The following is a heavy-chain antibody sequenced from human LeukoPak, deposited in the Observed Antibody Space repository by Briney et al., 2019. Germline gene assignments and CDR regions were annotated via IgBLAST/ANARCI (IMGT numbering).Heavy chain of an antibody. V-gene: IGHV3-21*04. CDR1: GFTFSSYS. D-gene: IGHD3-22*01. CDR3: AKIYDSSGYRLPEYYFDY. CDR2: ISSSSSYI. Sequence: GGSLRLSCAASGFTFSSYSMNWVRQAPGKGLEWVSSISSSSSYIYYADSVKGRFTISRDNSKNTLYLQMNSLRAEDTAVYYCAKIYDSSGYRLPEYYFDYWGQGTLVTVSS. J-gene: IGHJ4*02.